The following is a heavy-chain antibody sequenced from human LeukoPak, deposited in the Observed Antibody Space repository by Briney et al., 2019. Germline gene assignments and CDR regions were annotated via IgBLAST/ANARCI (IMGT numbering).Heavy chain of an antibody. J-gene: IGHJ4*02. CDR1: GGSISSYY. D-gene: IGHD1-26*01. CDR3: ARAAGGSQGLWGRLGAYFDY. CDR2: IYTSGST. V-gene: IGHV4-4*07. Sequence: PSETLSLTCTVSGGSISSYYWSWIRQPAGKGLEWIGRIYTSGSTNYNPSLKSRVTMSVDTSKNQFSLKLTSVTAADTAVYYCARAAGGSQGLWGRLGAYFDYWGQGTLATVSS.